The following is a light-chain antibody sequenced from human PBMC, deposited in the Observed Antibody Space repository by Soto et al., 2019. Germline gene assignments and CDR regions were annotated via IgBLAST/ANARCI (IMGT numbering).Light chain of an antibody. J-gene: IGLJ2*01. CDR1: SSDVGDHNY. Sequence: QSVLTQPASVSGSPGQSITISCTGTSSDVGDHNYVSWYQQHPGKAPKLMIYDVSDRPSGISNRFSGSKSGNTASLTISGLRAEDEADYYCSSYTSSSTLVFGGGIKLTVL. CDR3: SSYTSSSTLV. CDR2: DVS. V-gene: IGLV2-14*03.